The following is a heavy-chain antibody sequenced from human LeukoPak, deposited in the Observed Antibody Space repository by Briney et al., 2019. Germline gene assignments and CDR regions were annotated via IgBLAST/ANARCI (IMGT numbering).Heavy chain of an antibody. Sequence: GGFLRLSCVASGFTFDDYAMHWVRQAPGKSLEWVSLISWDGFTTYYADSVKGRFTISRDNSKNSLYLQMNSLRTEDTALYYCAKDRSLDGYNAFFDYWGQGTLVTVSS. CDR1: GFTFDDYA. CDR3: AKDRSLDGYNAFFDY. J-gene: IGHJ4*02. D-gene: IGHD5-24*01. V-gene: IGHV3-43D*04. CDR2: ISWDGFTT.